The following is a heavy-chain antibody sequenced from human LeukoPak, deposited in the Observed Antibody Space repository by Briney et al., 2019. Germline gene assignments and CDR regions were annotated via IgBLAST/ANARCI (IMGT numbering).Heavy chain of an antibody. J-gene: IGHJ6*02. CDR3: ARVVPAASLSLYYYYYGMDV. D-gene: IGHD2-2*01. V-gene: IGHV4-39*01. CDR2: IYYSGST. Sequence: SETLSLTCTVSGGSISSSSYYWGWIRQPPGKGLEWIGSIYYSGSTYYNPSLKSRVTISVDTSKNRFSLKLSSVTAADTAVYYCARVVPAASLSLYYYYYGMDVWGQGTTVTVSS. CDR1: GGSISSSSYY.